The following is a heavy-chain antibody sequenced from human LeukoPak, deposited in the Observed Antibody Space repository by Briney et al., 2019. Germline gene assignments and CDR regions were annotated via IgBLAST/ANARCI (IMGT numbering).Heavy chain of an antibody. D-gene: IGHD6-19*01. CDR3: ASVVAVAGTAPYNWFDP. J-gene: IGHJ5*02. Sequence: ASVKVSCKASGYTFTSYDINWVRQATGQGLEWMGWMNPNSGNTGYAQKFQGRVTMTRNTSISTAYMELSSLRSEDTAVYYCASVVAVAGTAPYNWFDPWGQGTLVTVSS. CDR1: GYTFTSYD. V-gene: IGHV1-8*01. CDR2: MNPNSGNT.